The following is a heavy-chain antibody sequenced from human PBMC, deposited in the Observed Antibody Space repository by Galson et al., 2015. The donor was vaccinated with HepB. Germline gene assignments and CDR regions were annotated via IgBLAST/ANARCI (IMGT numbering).Heavy chain of an antibody. Sequence: LSLTCTVSGGSISSGSYYWSWIRQPAGKGLEWIGRIYTSGSTNYNPSLKSRVTMSVDTSKNQFSLKLSSVTAADTAVYYCARDSGSYYYDSSGYYPMYYFDYWGQGTLVTVSS. D-gene: IGHD3-22*01. CDR3: ARDSGSYYYDSSGYYPMYYFDY. V-gene: IGHV4-61*02. CDR1: GGSISSGSYY. CDR2: IYTSGST. J-gene: IGHJ4*02.